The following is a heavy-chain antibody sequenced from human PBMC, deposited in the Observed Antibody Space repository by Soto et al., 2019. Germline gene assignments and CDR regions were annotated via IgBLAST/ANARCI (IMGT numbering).Heavy chain of an antibody. J-gene: IGHJ4*02. D-gene: IGHD3-22*01. CDR3: AKLRGPYYYDSSGYPFDY. Sequence: HPGGSLRLSCAASGFTFSSYAMSWVRQAPGKWLEWVSAISGSGGSTYYADSVEGRFTISRDNSKNTLYLQMNSLRAEDTAVYYCAKLRGPYYYDSSGYPFDYWGQGXLVTVYS. V-gene: IGHV3-23*01. CDR2: ISGSGGST. CDR1: GFTFSSYA.